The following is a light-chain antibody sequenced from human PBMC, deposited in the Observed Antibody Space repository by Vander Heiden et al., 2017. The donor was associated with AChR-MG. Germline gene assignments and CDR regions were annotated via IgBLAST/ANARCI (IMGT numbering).Light chain of an antibody. CDR2: DVI. V-gene: IGLV2-14*01. CDR1: SRDGGGYNY. J-gene: IGLJ1*01. CDR3: SSYTSSSTFV. Sequence: QSALTQPVSVSGSPGQSITISCTGTSRDGGGYNYVSWYQQHPGKAPKLMIYDVIKRPSGVSNRFSGSKSGNTASLTISGLQAEDEADYYCSSYTSSSTFVFGIGTKVTVL.